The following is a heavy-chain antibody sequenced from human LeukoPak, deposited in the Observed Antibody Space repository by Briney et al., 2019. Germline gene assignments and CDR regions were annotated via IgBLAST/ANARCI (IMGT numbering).Heavy chain of an antibody. J-gene: IGHJ4*02. Sequence: GGSLRLSCAASAITFSSYAMSWVRQAPGKGLEWVSAISGSGGSTYYADSVKGRFTISRDNSKNTLYVEINSLRAEDTAVYYCASRLKIPSDYGLSKYYFDSWGQGTLVTVSS. CDR2: ISGSGGST. V-gene: IGHV3-23*01. D-gene: IGHD4-17*01. CDR3: ASRLKIPSDYGLSKYYFDS. CDR1: AITFSSYA.